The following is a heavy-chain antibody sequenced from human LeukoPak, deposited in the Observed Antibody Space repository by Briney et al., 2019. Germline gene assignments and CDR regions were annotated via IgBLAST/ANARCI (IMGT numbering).Heavy chain of an antibody. D-gene: IGHD5-18*01. J-gene: IGHJ4*02. V-gene: IGHV3-21*01. CDR3: ARTYLDTAMVNY. CDR1: GFTFSTYS. Sequence: PGGSLRLSCAASGFTFSTYSMSWVRLAPGKGLEWVSTVSPSGGDTYYVDSVKGRFTISRDNAKNSLYLQMNSLRAEDTAVYYCARTYLDTAMVNYWGQGTLVTVSS. CDR2: VSPSGGDT.